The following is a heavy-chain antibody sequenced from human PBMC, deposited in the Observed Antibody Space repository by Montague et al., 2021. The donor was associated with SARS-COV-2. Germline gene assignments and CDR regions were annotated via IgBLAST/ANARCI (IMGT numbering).Heavy chain of an antibody. V-gene: IGHV3-23*01. CDR3: AKEGDYVWGSYRSAFDY. D-gene: IGHD3-16*02. J-gene: IGHJ4*02. CDR1: GFTFSNYA. Sequence: SLRLSCAASGFTFSNYAMSWVRQAPGKGLEWVSSITGSGGGTDYADSVKGRFTISRDNSKNTLYLQMNSLRAEDTAIYYCAKEGDYVWGSYRSAFDYWGQGTLVTVSS. CDR2: ITGSGGGT.